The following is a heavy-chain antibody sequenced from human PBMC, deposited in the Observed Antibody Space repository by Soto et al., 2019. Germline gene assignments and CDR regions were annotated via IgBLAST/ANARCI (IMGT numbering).Heavy chain of an antibody. CDR2: IYPGDSDT. J-gene: IGHJ6*02. D-gene: IGHD6-6*01. V-gene: IGHV5-51*01. CDR1: GYSFTSYW. CDR3: ARVSGSSKSADYYYGMDV. Sequence: RGESLKISCKGSGYSFTSYWIGWVRQMPGKGLEWMGIIYPGDSDTRYSPSFQGQVTISADKSISTAYLQWSSLKASDTAMYYCARVSGSSKSADYYYGMDVWGQGTTVTVSS.